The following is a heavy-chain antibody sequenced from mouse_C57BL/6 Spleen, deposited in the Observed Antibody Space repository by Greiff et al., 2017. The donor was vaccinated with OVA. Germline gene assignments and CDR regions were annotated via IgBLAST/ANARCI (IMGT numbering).Heavy chain of an antibody. D-gene: IGHD1-1*01. Sequence: VQLQQSGAELVKPGASVKLSCTASGFNITDYYMHWVKQRTEQGLEWIGRIDPEDGETKYAPKFQGKATITADTSSNTAYLQLSSLTSEDTAVYSRATITTIETFAYWGQGTLVTVSA. CDR3: ATITTIETFAY. CDR1: GFNITDYY. J-gene: IGHJ3*01. V-gene: IGHV14-2*01. CDR2: IDPEDGET.